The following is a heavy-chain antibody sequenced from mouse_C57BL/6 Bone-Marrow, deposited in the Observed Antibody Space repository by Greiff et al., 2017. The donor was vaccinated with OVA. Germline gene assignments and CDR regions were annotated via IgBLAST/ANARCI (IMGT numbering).Heavy chain of an antibody. V-gene: IGHV1-81*01. D-gene: IGHD3-2*02. CDR2: IYPRRGNT. CDR3: ARSLDSSGYG. J-gene: IGHJ2*01. Sequence: QVQLKESGAELARPGASVKLSCKASGYTFTSYGISWVKQRTGQGLEWIGEIYPRRGNTYYNEKFKGKATLTADKSSSTAYMELRSLTSEDSAVYFCARSLDSSGYGGGQGTTLTVSS. CDR1: GYTFTSYG.